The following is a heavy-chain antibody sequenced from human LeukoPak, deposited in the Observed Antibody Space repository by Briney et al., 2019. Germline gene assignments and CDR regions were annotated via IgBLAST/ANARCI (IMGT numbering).Heavy chain of an antibody. D-gene: IGHD3-10*01. CDR2: INPNSGGT. J-gene: IGHJ5*02. V-gene: IGHV1-2*02. Sequence: ASVKVSCKASVYTFTGYYMHWVRQAPGQGLEWMGWINPNSGGTNYAQKFQGRVTMTRDTSISTAYMELSRLRSDDTAVYYCATYYYGSGSYYRFDPWAREPWSPSPQ. CDR1: VYTFTGYY. CDR3: ATYYYGSGSYYRFDP.